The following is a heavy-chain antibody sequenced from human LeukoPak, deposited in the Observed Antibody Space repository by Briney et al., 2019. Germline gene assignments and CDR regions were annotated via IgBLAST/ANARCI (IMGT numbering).Heavy chain of an antibody. J-gene: IGHJ4*02. CDR3: ARDSADSGWLDY. CDR1: GFTFSSYA. V-gene: IGHV3-48*03. D-gene: IGHD6-19*01. Sequence: PGGSLRLSCAAPGFTFSSYAMHWVRQAPGKGLEWVSYISSSGSPIYYADSVKGRFTISRDNVKNSLHLQMNNLRAEDTAVYYCARDSADSGWLDYWGQGTLVTVSS. CDR2: ISSSGSPI.